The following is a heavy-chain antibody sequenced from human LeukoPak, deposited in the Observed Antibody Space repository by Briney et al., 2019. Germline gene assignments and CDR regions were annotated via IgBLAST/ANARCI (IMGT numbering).Heavy chain of an antibody. D-gene: IGHD2-15*01. CDR3: ARDEGYCSGGSCYSGFA. CDR1: GYTFTDYY. CDR2: INPNSGGT. Sequence: GASVKVSCKASGYTFTDYYIHWVRQAPGQGLEWMGWINPNSGGTNYAQNFQGRVTMTTDTSTSTAYMELRSLRSDDTAVYYCARDEGYCSGGSCYSGFAWGQGTLVTVSS. J-gene: IGHJ5*02. V-gene: IGHV1-2*02.